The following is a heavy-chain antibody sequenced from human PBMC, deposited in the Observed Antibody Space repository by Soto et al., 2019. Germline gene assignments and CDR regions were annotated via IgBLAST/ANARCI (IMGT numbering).Heavy chain of an antibody. CDR1: GFTVSSNY. CDR2: IYSGGST. D-gene: IGHD3-9*01. V-gene: IGHV3-66*01. Sequence: LRLSCAASGFTVSSNYMSWVRQAPGKGLEWVSVIYSGGSTYYADSVKGRFTISRDNSKNTLYLQMNSLRAEDTAVYYCASTLRPYYDILTGYYRVYWGQGTLVTVSS. J-gene: IGHJ4*02. CDR3: ASTLRPYYDILTGYYRVY.